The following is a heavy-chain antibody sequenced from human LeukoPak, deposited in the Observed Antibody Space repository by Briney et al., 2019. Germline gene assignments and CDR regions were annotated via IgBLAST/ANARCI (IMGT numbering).Heavy chain of an antibody. V-gene: IGHV1-69-2*01. J-gene: IGHJ5*02. CDR1: GYTFTDYY. CDR2: VDPEDGET. D-gene: IGHD3-3*01. Sequence: GASVKVSCKASGYTFTDYYMHWVQQAPGKGLEWMGRVDPEDGETIYAEKFQGRVTITADTSTDTAYMELSSLRSEDTAVYYCAREGEPSSYYAIFGVVIQNWFDPWGQGTLVTVSS. CDR3: AREGEPSSYYAIFGVVIQNWFDP.